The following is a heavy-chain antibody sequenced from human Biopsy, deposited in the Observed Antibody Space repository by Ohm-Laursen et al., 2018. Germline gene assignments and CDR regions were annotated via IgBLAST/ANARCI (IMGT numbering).Heavy chain of an antibody. J-gene: IGHJ6*02. D-gene: IGHD6-13*01. CDR1: GFSLSARGMC. Sequence: TQTLTLTCSFSGFSLSARGMCVSWIRQAPGKALEWLAHVDWDDYKDYSASLQTKLSISKDTSNDQMVLTVNNVDPADTATYYCARTPILIVSAGLVYRHRRHLQGMDVWGQGTAVTVS. V-gene: IGHV2-70*12. CDR3: ARTPILIVSAGLVYRHRRHLQGMDV. CDR2: VDWDDYK.